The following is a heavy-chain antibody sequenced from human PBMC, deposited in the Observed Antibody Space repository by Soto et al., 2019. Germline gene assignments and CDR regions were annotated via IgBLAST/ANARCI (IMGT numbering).Heavy chain of an antibody. V-gene: IGHV1-3*01. D-gene: IGHD3-10*01. CDR3: ARRTIIWGDV. CDR1: GYTFTSYA. Sequence: QVQLVQSGAEVKKPGASVKVSCKASGYTFTSYAMHWVRQAPGQRLEWMGWINAGNGNTKYSQKFQGRVATPRDPSACTAYSESTRLRSEDTAFYHCARRTIIWGDVWGEGTTVSVSS. J-gene: IGHJ6*04. CDR2: INAGNGNT.